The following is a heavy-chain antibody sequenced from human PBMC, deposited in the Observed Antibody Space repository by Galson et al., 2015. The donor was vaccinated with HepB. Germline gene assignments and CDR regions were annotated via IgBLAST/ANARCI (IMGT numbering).Heavy chain of an antibody. J-gene: IGHJ4*02. CDR1: GFTFSRHG. D-gene: IGHD3-3*01. V-gene: IGHV3-33*07. CDR2: IWYDGSNK. CDR3: AREGDPYGFWSALDY. Sequence: SLRLSCAASGFTFSRHGMNWVRQAPGKGLEWVATIWYDGSNKYYADSVKGRFTISRDNSKNTLSLQMNSLSAEDTAVYYCAREGDPYGFWSALDYWGQGTLVTVSS.